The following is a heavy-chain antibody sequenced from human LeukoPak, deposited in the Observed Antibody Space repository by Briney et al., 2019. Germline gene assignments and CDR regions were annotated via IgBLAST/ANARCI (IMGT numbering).Heavy chain of an antibody. D-gene: IGHD3-3*01. V-gene: IGHV1-18*01. J-gene: IGHJ5*02. CDR1: GYTFTSYG. CDR3: ARGPYYDFWSGYYNSSWFDP. Sequence: GASVKVSCKASGYTFTSYGISWVRQAPGQGLEWMGWISAYNGNTNYAQKLQGRVTMTTDTSTSTAYMELRSLRSDDTAVYYCARGPYYDFWSGYYNSSWFDPWGQGTLVTVSS. CDR2: ISAYNGNT.